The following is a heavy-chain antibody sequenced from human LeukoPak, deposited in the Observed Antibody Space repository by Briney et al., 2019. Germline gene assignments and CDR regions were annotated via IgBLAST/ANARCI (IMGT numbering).Heavy chain of an antibody. J-gene: IGHJ4*02. D-gene: IGHD2-2*01. Sequence: SETLSLTCAVYGGSFSGYYWSWIRQPPGKGLEWIGEINLTGSTHYNPSLKSRVTISVDTSKNQFSLKLSSVTAADTAVYYCARGYCSSTGCFDYWGQGTLVTVSS. CDR3: ARGYCSSTGCFDY. V-gene: IGHV4-34*01. CDR2: INLTGST. CDR1: GGSFSGYY.